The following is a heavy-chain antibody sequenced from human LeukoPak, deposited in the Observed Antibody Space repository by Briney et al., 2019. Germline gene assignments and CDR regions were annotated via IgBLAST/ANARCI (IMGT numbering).Heavy chain of an antibody. V-gene: IGHV1-2*02. CDR2: INPNSGGT. Sequence: GASVKVSCKASGYTFTDYYMHWVRRAPGQGLEWMGWINPNSGGTNSAQKFQGRVTMTRDTSVSTAYMELSRLRSDDTAVYYCARGGDYYYYYMDVWGKGTTVTVSS. CDR3: ARGGDYYYYYMDV. D-gene: IGHD4-17*01. J-gene: IGHJ6*03. CDR1: GYTFTDYY.